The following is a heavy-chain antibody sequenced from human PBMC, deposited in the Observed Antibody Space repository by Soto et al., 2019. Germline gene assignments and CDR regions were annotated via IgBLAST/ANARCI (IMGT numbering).Heavy chain of an antibody. CDR3: ARVEDYGDYFAY. J-gene: IGHJ4*02. Sequence: TLSLTCTVSGGSISSYDWSWIRQPPGKGLEWIGYIYYSGTTNYNPSLKSRVTISVDTSKNQFSLKLSSVTAADTAVYYCARVEDYGDYFAYWGQGTLVTVSS. V-gene: IGHV4-59*01. CDR2: IYYSGTT. CDR1: GGSISSYD. D-gene: IGHD4-17*01.